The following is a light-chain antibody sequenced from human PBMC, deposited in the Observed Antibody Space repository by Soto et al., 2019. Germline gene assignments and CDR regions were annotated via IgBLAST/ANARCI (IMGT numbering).Light chain of an antibody. J-gene: IGLJ1*01. Sequence: QSVLTQPASVSGSPGQSITISCTGTSSDVGSYNLVSWYQQHPGKAPKLMIYEVSKRPSGVSNRFSGSKSGNTASLTISGLLAEDEADYYCYSYAGSSTFYVFGTGTKVTVL. CDR1: SSDVGSYNL. CDR3: YSYAGSSTFYV. CDR2: EVS. V-gene: IGLV2-23*02.